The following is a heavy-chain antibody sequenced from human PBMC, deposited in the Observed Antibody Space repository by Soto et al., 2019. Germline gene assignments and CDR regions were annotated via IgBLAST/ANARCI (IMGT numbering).Heavy chain of an antibody. V-gene: IGHV4-59*03. Sequence: PSETLSLTCTVSGGSISSYYWSWIRQPPGKGLAWIGYIYYSGSTNYNPTLKSRVTISVDTSKNQFSLKLSSVTAADTAVYYCAGWGNYDSSGYFYGMDVWGQGTTVTVSS. D-gene: IGHD3-22*01. CDR1: GGSISSYY. J-gene: IGHJ6*02. CDR2: IYYSGST. CDR3: AGWGNYDSSGYFYGMDV.